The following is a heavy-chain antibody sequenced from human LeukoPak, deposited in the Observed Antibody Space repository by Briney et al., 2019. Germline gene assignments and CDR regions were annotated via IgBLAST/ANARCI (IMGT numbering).Heavy chain of an antibody. D-gene: IGHD4-17*01. CDR1: GFTFSSYS. Sequence: PGGSLRLSCAASGFTFSSYSMNWVRQAPGKGLEWVSAISGSGGSTYYADSVKGRFTISRDNSKNTLYLQMNSLRAEDTAVYYCAKATDYGDVYYFDYWGQGTLVTVSS. J-gene: IGHJ4*02. CDR2: ISGSGGST. V-gene: IGHV3-23*01. CDR3: AKATDYGDVYYFDY.